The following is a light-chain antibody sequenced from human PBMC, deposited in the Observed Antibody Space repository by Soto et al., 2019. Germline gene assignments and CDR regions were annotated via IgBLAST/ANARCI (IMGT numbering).Light chain of an antibody. V-gene: IGKV1-39*01. Sequence: SVTTTVSERARVSCGASQSISSYLNWYQQKPGKAPKLLIYAASSLQSGVRSRRNGSGFGSDVTPTIRCLRPEDLATYYSQPSYRSPQEFGQGTKVDIK. CDR2: AAS. CDR3: QPSYRSPQE. CDR1: QSISSY. J-gene: IGKJ1*01.